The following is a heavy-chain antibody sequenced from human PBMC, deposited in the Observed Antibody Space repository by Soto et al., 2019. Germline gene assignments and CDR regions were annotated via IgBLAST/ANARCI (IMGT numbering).Heavy chain of an antibody. D-gene: IGHD6-6*01. CDR3: ARRARPDFYYMDV. CDR2: ISSNGVVT. V-gene: IGHV3-64*01. J-gene: IGHJ6*03. CDR1: GFTLSGYA. Sequence: EVQLAESGGGLAQPGGSLRLSCAASGFTLSGYAMDWVRQAPGKGLEYVSGISSNGVVTYYANSVQGRFTISRDNSKNTVYLQMGSLRPEGMAVYYCARRARPDFYYMDVWGKGTTVTVSS.